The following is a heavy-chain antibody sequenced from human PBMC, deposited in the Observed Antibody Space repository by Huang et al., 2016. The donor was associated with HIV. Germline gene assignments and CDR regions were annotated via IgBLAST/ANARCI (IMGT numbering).Heavy chain of an antibody. CDR1: GFTFSSDG. Sequence: QVQLVESGGGVVQPGRSLRISCAASGFTFSSDGMDWVRQAPGKGLEWVAVISDDGKTKYYADSVKGRFSISRDNSKTTVYLQLNSLRVEDTAVYYCAKGGSAAAVLDFWGQGTLVTVSS. CDR2: ISDDGKTK. J-gene: IGHJ4*02. D-gene: IGHD6-13*01. CDR3: AKGGSAAAVLDF. V-gene: IGHV3-30*18.